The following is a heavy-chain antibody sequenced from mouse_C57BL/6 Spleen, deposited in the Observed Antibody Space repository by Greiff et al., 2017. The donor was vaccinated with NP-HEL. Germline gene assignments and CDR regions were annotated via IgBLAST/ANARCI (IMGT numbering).Heavy chain of an antibody. J-gene: IGHJ2*01. CDR1: GYTFTDYN. D-gene: IGHD1-1*01. CDR2: INPNNGGT. V-gene: IGHV1-18*01. Sequence: EVQLQQSGPELVKPGASVKIPCKASGYTFTDYNMDWVKQSHGKSLEWIGDINPNNGGTIYNQKFKGKATLTVDKSSSTAYMELRSLTSEDTAVYYGARAHNYGSSPFLDYWGQGTTLTVSS. CDR3: ARAHNYGSSPFLDY.